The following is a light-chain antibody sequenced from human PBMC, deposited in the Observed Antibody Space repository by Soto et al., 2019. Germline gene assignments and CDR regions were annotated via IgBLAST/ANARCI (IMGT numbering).Light chain of an antibody. J-gene: IGLJ3*02. Sequence: QSALTQPRSVSGSPGQSVTISCTGNSSDVGGYNYVSWYQQHPGKAPKLLIYDDSKWPSGVPDRFSGSKSANTASLTISGLQAEDDADYYCCSYAGNSLWVFGGGTKLTVL. CDR3: CSYAGNSLWV. CDR1: SSDVGGYNY. V-gene: IGLV2-11*01. CDR2: DDS.